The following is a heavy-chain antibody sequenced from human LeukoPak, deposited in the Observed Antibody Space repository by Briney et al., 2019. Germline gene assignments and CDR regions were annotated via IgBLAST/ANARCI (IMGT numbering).Heavy chain of an antibody. Sequence: PGGSLRLSCAASGFTFDDYAMHWVRQAPGKGLEWVSGISWNSGSIGYADSVKGRFTISRDNAKNSLYLQMNSLRAEDTAVYYCAGLWFGELFDIWGQGTMVTVSS. CDR2: ISWNSGSI. V-gene: IGHV3-9*01. D-gene: IGHD3-10*01. J-gene: IGHJ3*02. CDR3: AGLWFGELFDI. CDR1: GFTFDDYA.